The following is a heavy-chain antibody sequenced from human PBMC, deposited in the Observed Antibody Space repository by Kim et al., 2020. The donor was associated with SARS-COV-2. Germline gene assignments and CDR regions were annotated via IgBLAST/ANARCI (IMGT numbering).Heavy chain of an antibody. CDR3: ARYDF. CDR2: HRESA. J-gene: IGHJ4*02. V-gene: IGHV4-34*12. Sequence: HRESASYLPSLKSRITISADTSNNQFSLKMNSVTAADTAIYYCARYDFWSRGTLVTVSS. D-gene: IGHD3-3*01.